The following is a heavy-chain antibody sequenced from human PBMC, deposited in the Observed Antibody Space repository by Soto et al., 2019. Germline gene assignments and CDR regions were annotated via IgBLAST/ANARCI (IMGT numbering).Heavy chain of an antibody. CDR2: IYYSGST. V-gene: IGHV4-31*03. J-gene: IGHJ5*02. CDR3: ARMYDVSGYNWVEP. CDR1: GGSISSGGYY. D-gene: IGHD3-22*01. Sequence: HVQLQESGPGLVTPSQTLSLTCTVSGGSISSGGYYWSWIRQHPGKGLEWIGYIYYSGSTYYNPSRKVRVTIAVTTSTNHFSLTLGSVPAAATAVYYCARMYDVSGYNWVEPWGQGTLVTVSS.